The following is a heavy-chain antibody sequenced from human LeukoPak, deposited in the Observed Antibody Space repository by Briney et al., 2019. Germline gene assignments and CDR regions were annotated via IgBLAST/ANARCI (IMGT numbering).Heavy chain of an antibody. D-gene: IGHD6-13*01. CDR1: GFTFSSYA. CDR2: ISGSGGST. J-gene: IGHJ5*02. Sequence: GGSLRLSCAASGFTFSSYAMGWVRQAPGKGLEWVSAISGSGGSTYYADSVKGRFTISRDNSKNTLYLQMNSLRAEDTAVYYCAKDPTAAELEWFDPWGQGTLVTVSS. V-gene: IGHV3-23*01. CDR3: AKDPTAAELEWFDP.